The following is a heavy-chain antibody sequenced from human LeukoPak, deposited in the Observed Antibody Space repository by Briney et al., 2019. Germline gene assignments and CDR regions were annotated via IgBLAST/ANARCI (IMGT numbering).Heavy chain of an antibody. J-gene: IGHJ6*02. CDR2: VHYSGST. D-gene: IGHD3-22*01. CDR3: ARGPPRYYDSSGYLAYGMDV. CDR1: GGSVNSGSYY. V-gene: IGHV4-61*01. Sequence: PSETLSLTCTVSGGSVNSGSYYWSWIRQSPGKGLEWIGYVHYSGSTNYNPSLKSRVTISVDTSKNQFSLKLSSVTAADTAVYYCARGPPRYYDSSGYLAYGMDVWGQGTTVTVSS.